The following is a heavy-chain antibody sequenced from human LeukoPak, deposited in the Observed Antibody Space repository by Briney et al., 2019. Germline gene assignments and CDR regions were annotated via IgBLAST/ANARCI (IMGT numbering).Heavy chain of an antibody. D-gene: IGHD3-22*01. Sequence: GGTLRLSCAASGFTFSSYGMSWVRQAPGKGLEWVSAISGSGGSTYYADSVKGRFTISRDNSKNTLYLQMNSLRAEDTAVYYCAKDGGGYYPSYYYYMDVWGKGTTVTISS. CDR2: ISGSGGST. CDR3: AKDGGGYYPSYYYYMDV. CDR1: GFTFSSYG. J-gene: IGHJ6*03. V-gene: IGHV3-23*01.